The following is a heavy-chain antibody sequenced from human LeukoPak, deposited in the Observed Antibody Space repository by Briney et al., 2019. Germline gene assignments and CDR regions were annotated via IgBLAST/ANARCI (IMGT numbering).Heavy chain of an antibody. CDR3: LWGYGSGYFDY. Sequence: ASVKVSCKASGYSFTGYYIHWVRQAPGQGLEWMGWINPNSGGTNYAQKFQGRVTMTRDTSISTAYMELSRLRSDDTAVYYCLWGYGSGYFDYWGQGTLVTVSS. D-gene: IGHD5-18*01. CDR1: GYSFTGYY. CDR2: INPNSGGT. J-gene: IGHJ4*02. V-gene: IGHV1-2*02.